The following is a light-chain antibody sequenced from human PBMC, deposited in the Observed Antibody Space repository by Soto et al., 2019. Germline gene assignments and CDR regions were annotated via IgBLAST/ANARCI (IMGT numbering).Light chain of an antibody. CDR3: SSYTTTSTVL. Sequence: QSALTQPASVSGSPGQSITISCTGTSSDVGGSNYVSWYQQHPGKAPKLMIYDVSNRPSGVSDRFSGSKSGNTASLTISGLQAEDEAHYYCSSYTTTSTVLFGGGTKVTVL. CDR1: SSDVGGSNY. J-gene: IGLJ2*01. CDR2: DVS. V-gene: IGLV2-14*01.